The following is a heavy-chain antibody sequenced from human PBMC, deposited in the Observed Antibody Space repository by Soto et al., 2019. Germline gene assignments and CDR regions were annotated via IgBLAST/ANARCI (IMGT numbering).Heavy chain of an antibody. D-gene: IGHD3-16*02. CDR2: IKQDGSGK. V-gene: IGHV3-7*01. CDR1: GFTFSSYW. CDR3: ARLMITFGGVIVREDDAFDI. Sequence: GGSLRLSCAASGFTFSSYWMSWVRQAPGKGLEWVANIKQDGSGKYYVDSVKGRFTISRDNAKNSLYLQMNSLRAEDTAVYYCARLMITFGGVIVREDDAFDIWGQGTMVTVSS. J-gene: IGHJ3*02.